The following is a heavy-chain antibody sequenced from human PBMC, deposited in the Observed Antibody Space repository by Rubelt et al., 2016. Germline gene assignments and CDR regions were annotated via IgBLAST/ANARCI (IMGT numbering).Heavy chain of an antibody. Sequence: QVQLQQWGAGLLKPSETLSLTCAVYGGSFSGYYWSWIRQPPGKGLEWIGEINHSGSTNYNPSLKSRVTISVDTSKNQFSLKLSSVTAADTAVYYWARETPAARGLFDPWGHGTLVTVSS. J-gene: IGHJ5*02. CDR3: ARETPAARGLFDP. CDR1: GGSFSGYY. D-gene: IGHD2-2*01. CDR2: INHSGST. V-gene: IGHV4-34*01.